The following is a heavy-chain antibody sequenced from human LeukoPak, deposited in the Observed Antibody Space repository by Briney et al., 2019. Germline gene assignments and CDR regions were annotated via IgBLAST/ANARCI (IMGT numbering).Heavy chain of an antibody. Sequence: SETLSLTCTVSGGSISRSSYYWGWIRQSPGKGLEWIGSMYHTGSTHYNPSLKSRVTISVDTSNNRFSLKVSSVTAADTAVYYCARSYSGSFLYWGQGSLVTVSS. V-gene: IGHV4-39*01. J-gene: IGHJ1*01. CDR3: ARSYSGSFLY. D-gene: IGHD1-26*01. CDR2: MYHTGST. CDR1: GGSISRSSYY.